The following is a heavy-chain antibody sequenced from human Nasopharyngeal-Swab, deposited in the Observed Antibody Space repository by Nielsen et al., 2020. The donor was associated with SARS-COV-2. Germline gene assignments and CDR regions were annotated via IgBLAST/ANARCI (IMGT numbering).Heavy chain of an antibody. Sequence: GGSLRLSCAASGFTVSSNYMSWVRQAPGKGLEWVSVIYSGGSTYYADSVKGRFTISRDNSKNTLYLQMNSLRAEDTAVYYCASHGASNAFDIWGQGTMVTVSS. J-gene: IGHJ3*02. V-gene: IGHV3-66*04. CDR2: IYSGGST. D-gene: IGHD4/OR15-4a*01. CDR1: GFTVSSNY. CDR3: ASHGASNAFDI.